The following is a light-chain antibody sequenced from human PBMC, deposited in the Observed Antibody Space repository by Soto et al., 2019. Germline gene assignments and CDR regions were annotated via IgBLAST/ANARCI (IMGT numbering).Light chain of an antibody. CDR2: AAS. J-gene: IGKJ5*01. CDR3: QQSYITPAT. CDR1: QSISSY. Sequence: DIQMTQSPSSLSASVGDRVTITCRASQSISSYLNWYQQKPGTAPKLLICAASSLQSGVPSRFSGSGSGTDFTLSISSLQPEDFATYYCQQSYITPATFGQGTRLEIK. V-gene: IGKV1-39*01.